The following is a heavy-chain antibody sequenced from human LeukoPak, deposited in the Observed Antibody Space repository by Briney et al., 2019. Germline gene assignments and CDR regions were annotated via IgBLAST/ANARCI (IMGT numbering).Heavy chain of an antibody. CDR1: GVSISSGGYY. CDR3: ARVFDSSGYYYYFDY. D-gene: IGHD3-22*01. V-gene: IGHV4-39*07. CDR2: IYYSGST. Sequence: PSETLSLTCTVSGVSISSGGYYWGWIRQPPGKGLEWIGSIYYSGSTYYNPSLKSRVTISVDTSKNQFSLKLSSVTAADTAVYYCARVFDSSGYYYYFDYWGQGTLVTVSS. J-gene: IGHJ4*02.